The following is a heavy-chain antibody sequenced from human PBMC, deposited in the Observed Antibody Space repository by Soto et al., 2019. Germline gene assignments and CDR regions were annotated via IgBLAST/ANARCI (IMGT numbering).Heavy chain of an antibody. D-gene: IGHD2-2*01. CDR1: GFTFSGSA. CDR3: HGCSTTSCPY. J-gene: IGHJ4*02. V-gene: IGHV3-73*01. Sequence: EVQLVESGGGLVQPGGSLKLSCAASGFTFSGSALHWVRQASGKGLEWVGLIRTKPNSYATAYATSVKGKFTISRDDANNTTDLQMDMPTPEDTAIYYCHGCSTTSCPYWGQGTLVTVSS. CDR2: IRTKPNSYAT.